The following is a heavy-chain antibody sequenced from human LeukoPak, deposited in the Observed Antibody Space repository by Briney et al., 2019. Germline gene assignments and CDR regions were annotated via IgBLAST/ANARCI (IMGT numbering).Heavy chain of an antibody. CDR1: GFTLSDYY. CDR3: ARPNGDRAFDY. Sequence: GGSLRLSCAASGFTLSDYYVHWIRQTPGRGLEWISCISSGGSDKFYADSVKGRFTTSRDNAKQAVYLQMNSLRVDDMAMYYCARPNGDRAFDYWGQGTLVTVSS. CDR2: ISSGGSDK. D-gene: IGHD7-27*01. V-gene: IGHV3-11*01. J-gene: IGHJ4*02.